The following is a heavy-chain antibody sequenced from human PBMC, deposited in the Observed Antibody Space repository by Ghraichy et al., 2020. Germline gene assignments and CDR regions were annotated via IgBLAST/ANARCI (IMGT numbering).Heavy chain of an antibody. CDR2: ISSSSSYI. CDR3: ARARHHYYDSSGYHTSDY. Sequence: GGSLRLSCAASGFTFSSYSMNWVRQAPGKGLEWVSSISSSSSYIYYADSVKGRFTISRDNAKNSLYLQMNSLRAEDTAVYYCARARHHYYDSSGYHTSDYWGQGTLVTVSS. V-gene: IGHV3-21*01. CDR1: GFTFSSYS. J-gene: IGHJ4*02. D-gene: IGHD3-22*01.